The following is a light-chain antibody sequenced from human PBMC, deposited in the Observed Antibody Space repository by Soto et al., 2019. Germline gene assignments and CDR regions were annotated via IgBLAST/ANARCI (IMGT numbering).Light chain of an antibody. Sequence: AIQMTQSPSSLSASVGDRVTITCRASQGIRNDLGWYQQKPGKAPKLLIYAASSLQSGVPSRFSGSGSGTDFNLTLSSLQPGDFATYYCLQDYNYPLTFGGGTKVEIK. CDR3: LQDYNYPLT. CDR2: AAS. J-gene: IGKJ4*01. V-gene: IGKV1-6*01. CDR1: QGIRND.